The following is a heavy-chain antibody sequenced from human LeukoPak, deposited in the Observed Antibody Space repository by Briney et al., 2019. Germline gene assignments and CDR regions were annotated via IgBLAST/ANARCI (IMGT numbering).Heavy chain of an antibody. Sequence: GESLKISCKASGYSFTGYWIAWVRQMPGKGLEWMGIIYPGDSDTRYSPSFQGQVTISADKSISTAYLQWSSLKASDTAMYYCARSPLPLTGSNWFDPWGQGTLVTVSS. V-gene: IGHV5-51*01. D-gene: IGHD3-9*01. CDR3: ARSPLPLTGSNWFDP. CDR2: IYPGDSDT. J-gene: IGHJ5*02. CDR1: GYSFTGYW.